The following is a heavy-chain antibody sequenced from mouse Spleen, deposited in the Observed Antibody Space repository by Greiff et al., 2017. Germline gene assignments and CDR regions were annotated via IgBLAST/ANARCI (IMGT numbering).Heavy chain of an antibody. J-gene: IGHJ2*01. CDR1: GYTFTSYV. D-gene: IGHD2-2*01. Sequence: EVQLQQSGPELVKPGASVKMSCKASGYTFTSYVMHWVKQKPGQGLEWIGYINPYNDGTKYNEKFKGKATLTSDKSSSTAYMELSSLTSEDSAVYYCARDGLRQGYYFDYWGQGTTLTVSS. CDR2: INPYNDGT. CDR3: ARDGLRQGYYFDY. V-gene: IGHV1-14*01.